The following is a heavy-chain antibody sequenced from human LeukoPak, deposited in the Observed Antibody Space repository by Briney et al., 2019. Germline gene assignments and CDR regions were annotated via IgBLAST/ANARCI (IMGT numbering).Heavy chain of an antibody. Sequence: SETLSLTCTVSGASISSSSRAYYFFWGWIRQAPGKGLEWIGSIDYSGHTYYNPSLNTRDTISVDTPKNQFSLSLRSVTAADTAVYYCARPLYNSWDRFDPWGQGTLITVS. V-gene: IGHV4-39*01. CDR3: ARPLYNSWDRFDP. J-gene: IGHJ5*02. CDR2: IDYSGHT. D-gene: IGHD3-16*01. CDR1: GASISSSSRAYYFF.